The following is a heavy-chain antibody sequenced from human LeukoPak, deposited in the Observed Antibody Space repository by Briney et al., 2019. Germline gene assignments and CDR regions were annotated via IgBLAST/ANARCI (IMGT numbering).Heavy chain of an antibody. Sequence: GGSLRLSCTASGFTFSSYSMNWVRQAPGKGLEWVSSISSSSSYIYYADSVKGRFTISRDNAKNSLYLQMNSLRAEDTAVYYCASRRYCSSTSCYKFDYWGHGTLVTVSS. D-gene: IGHD2-2*02. CDR1: GFTFSSYS. CDR3: ASRRYCSSTSCYKFDY. V-gene: IGHV3-21*01. J-gene: IGHJ4*01. CDR2: ISSSSSYI.